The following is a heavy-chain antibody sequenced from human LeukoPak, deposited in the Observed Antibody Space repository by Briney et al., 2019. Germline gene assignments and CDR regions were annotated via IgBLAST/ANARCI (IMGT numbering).Heavy chain of an antibody. CDR3: ARTARPTDNWFDP. J-gene: IGHJ5*02. D-gene: IGHD6-6*01. CDR1: GGSISSYY. Sequence: PSETLSLTCTVSGGSISSYYWSWIRQPPGKGLEWIGYIYYSGSTNYNPSLESRVTISVDTSKNQFSLKLSSVTAADTAVYYCARTARPTDNWFDPWGQGTLVTVSS. V-gene: IGHV4-59*08. CDR2: IYYSGST.